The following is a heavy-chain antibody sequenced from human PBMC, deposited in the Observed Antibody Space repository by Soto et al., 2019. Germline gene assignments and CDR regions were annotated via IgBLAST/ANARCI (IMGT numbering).Heavy chain of an antibody. J-gene: IGHJ4*02. CDR1: GGSISSSSYY. V-gene: IGHV4-39*01. Sequence: PSETLSLTCTVSGGSISSSSYYWGWLRQPPGKGLEWIGSIYYSGSTYYNPSLKSRVTISVDTSKNQFSLKLSSVTAADTAVYYCARHYDSSGYADYFDYWGQGTLVTVSS. CDR3: ARHYDSSGYADYFDY. CDR2: IYYSGST. D-gene: IGHD3-22*01.